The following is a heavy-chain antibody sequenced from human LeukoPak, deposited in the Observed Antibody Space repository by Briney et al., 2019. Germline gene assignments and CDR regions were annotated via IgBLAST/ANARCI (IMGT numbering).Heavy chain of an antibody. V-gene: IGHV3-21*01. CDR1: GFTFSSYS. Sequence: GGSLRLSRAASGFTFSSYSMNWVRQAPGKGLEWVSSISSSSSYIYYADSVKGRFTISRDNAKNSLYLQMNSLRAEDTAVYYCARVLEYQLLSDAFDIWGQGTMVTVSS. J-gene: IGHJ3*02. D-gene: IGHD2-2*01. CDR3: ARVLEYQLLSDAFDI. CDR2: ISSSSSYI.